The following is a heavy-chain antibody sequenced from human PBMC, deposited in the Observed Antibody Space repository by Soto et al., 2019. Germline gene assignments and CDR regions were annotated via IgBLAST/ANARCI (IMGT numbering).Heavy chain of an antibody. CDR2: ISYSGST. V-gene: IGHV4-61*01. CDR1: GDCVSSGSYY. Sequence: PSETLSLTCTVSGDCVSSGSYYWSWIRQPPGKGLEWIGYISYSGSTNYNPSLKSRVTISIDTSKNQFSLKLSSVTAADTAVYYCARVSMVRGVIITAPYYWGQGTLVTVS. D-gene: IGHD3-10*01. CDR3: ARVSMVRGVIITAPYY. J-gene: IGHJ4*02.